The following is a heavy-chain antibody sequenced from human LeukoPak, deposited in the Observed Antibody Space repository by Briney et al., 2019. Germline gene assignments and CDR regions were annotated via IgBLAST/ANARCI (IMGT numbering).Heavy chain of an antibody. J-gene: IGHJ4*02. CDR1: GLTFSSYA. Sequence: QAGGSLRLSCAASGLTFSSYAMSWVRLAPGKGLEWVSTINDGGGNTYYADSVRGRFTISRDNSEGTLFLQMNSLRAEDTAMYYCGGYTSGFYDYWGQGTLVTVSS. CDR2: INDGGGNT. V-gene: IGHV3-23*01. D-gene: IGHD6-19*01. CDR3: GGYTSGFYDY.